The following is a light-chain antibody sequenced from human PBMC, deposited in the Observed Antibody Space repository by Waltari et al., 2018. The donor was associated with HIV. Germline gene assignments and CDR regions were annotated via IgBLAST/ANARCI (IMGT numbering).Light chain of an antibody. CDR2: LDGSGTY. V-gene: IGLV4-60*03. CDR1: SGHSNNI. Sequence: QPAVTQSSSASASLGSSVKLTCTLTSGHSNNIIACHQQQPGKAPRFLMKLDGSGTYNKGSGVPDRFSGSSSVAARYLTISKLQSEDEADYYCETWDKNSRVFGGGTKLTVL. J-gene: IGLJ2*01. CDR3: ETWDKNSRV.